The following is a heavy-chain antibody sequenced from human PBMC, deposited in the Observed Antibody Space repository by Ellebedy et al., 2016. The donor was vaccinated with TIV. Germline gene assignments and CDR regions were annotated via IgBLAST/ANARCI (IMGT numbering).Heavy chain of an antibody. CDR1: GDSMNSHY. V-gene: IGHV4-59*11. CDR2: IYYGGIT. J-gene: IGHJ4*02. D-gene: IGHD1-26*01. CDR3: ASVPSGSYGHFDF. Sequence: MPSETLSLTCSVFGDSMNSHYWSWIRQPPGKGLEWIGHIYYGGITTYNHSLQSRVTISLDTSKNQFSLRLTSVSAADTAVYYCASVPSGSYGHFDFWGQGTLVTVSS.